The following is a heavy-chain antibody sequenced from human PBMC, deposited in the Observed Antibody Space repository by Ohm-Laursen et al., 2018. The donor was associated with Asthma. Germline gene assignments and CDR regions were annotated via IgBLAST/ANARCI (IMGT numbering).Heavy chain of an antibody. V-gene: IGHV4-31*03. J-gene: IGHJ4*02. Sequence: TLSLTCTVSGDPISSGNNYWSWIRQLPGKGLEWIGYIYYSGITYSNPSLRSRVSISVDTSKNQFSLKLSPVTAADTAVYYCARGTFYYESTGYYFFDHWGQGALVTVSS. CDR2: IYYSGIT. CDR1: GDPISSGNNY. CDR3: ARGTFYYESTGYYFFDH. D-gene: IGHD3-22*01.